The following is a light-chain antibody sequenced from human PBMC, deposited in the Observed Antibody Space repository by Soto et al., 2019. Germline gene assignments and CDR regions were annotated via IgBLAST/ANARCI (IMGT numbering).Light chain of an antibody. CDR1: SSNIGRNY. Sequence: QSVLTQPPSVSAAPGQKVTISCSGNSSNIGRNYVSWYQQFPGTAPKLLIYDNKKRPSGIPDRFSASTSGTSATLNITGLQTGDEADYHCGSWDNGLNAGVFGGGTKLTVL. CDR3: GSWDNGLNAGV. CDR2: DNK. J-gene: IGLJ2*01. V-gene: IGLV1-51*01.